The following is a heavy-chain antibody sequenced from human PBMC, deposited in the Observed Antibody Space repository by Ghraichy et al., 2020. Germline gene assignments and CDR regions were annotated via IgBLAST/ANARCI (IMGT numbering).Heavy chain of an antibody. CDR1: GYTFTSYG. J-gene: IGHJ4*02. CDR2: ISAYNGNT. D-gene: IGHD3-22*01. V-gene: IGHV1-18*01. Sequence: ASVKVSCKASGYTFTSYGISWVRQAPGQGLEWMGWISAYNGNTNYAQKLQGRVTMTTDTSTSTAYMELRSLRSDDTAVYYCARGLIDYYDSSGYYGIFDYWGQGTLVTVSS. CDR3: ARGLIDYYDSSGYYGIFDY.